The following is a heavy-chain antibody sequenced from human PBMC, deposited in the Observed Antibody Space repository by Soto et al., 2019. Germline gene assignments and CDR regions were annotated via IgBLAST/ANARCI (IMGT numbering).Heavy chain of an antibody. CDR1: GYAFTTYG. Sequence: QVHLVQSGAEVKKPGASVKVSCKGSGYAFTTYGITWVRQAPGQGLEWMGWISAHNGNTNYAQKLQGRGTVTRDTSTSTAYMELRSLRSDHTAVYYCARGRYGDYWGQGALVTVSS. CDR3: ARGRYGDY. V-gene: IGHV1-18*01. J-gene: IGHJ4*02. CDR2: ISAHNGNT. D-gene: IGHD1-1*01.